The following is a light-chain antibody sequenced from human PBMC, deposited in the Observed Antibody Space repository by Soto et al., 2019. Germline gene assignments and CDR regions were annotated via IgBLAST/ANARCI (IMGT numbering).Light chain of an antibody. Sequence: DIQLTQSPSFLSASVGDRVTITCRASQGISSYLAWYQQKPGKAPKLLIYAASTLQSGVPSRFSGSGSGTEFTLTISSLQPEDFATEYCQQLNSYPVTFGQGTKVEIK. J-gene: IGKJ1*01. CDR1: QGISSY. CDR3: QQLNSYPVT. V-gene: IGKV1-9*01. CDR2: AAS.